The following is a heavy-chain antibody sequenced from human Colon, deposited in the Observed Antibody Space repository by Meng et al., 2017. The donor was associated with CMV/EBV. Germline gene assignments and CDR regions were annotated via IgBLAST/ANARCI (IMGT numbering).Heavy chain of an antibody. D-gene: IGHD3-22*01. CDR3: AKSPGYYYDSSGYYPFDY. Sequence: GESLKISCAASGFTFSSYSMNWVRQAPGAGLEWVSSISSSSSYIYYADSVKGRFTISRDNAKNSLYLQMNSLRAEDTAVYYCAKSPGYYYDSSGYYPFDYWGQGTLVTVSS. J-gene: IGHJ4*02. CDR1: GFTFSSYS. CDR2: ISSSSSYI. V-gene: IGHV3-21*04.